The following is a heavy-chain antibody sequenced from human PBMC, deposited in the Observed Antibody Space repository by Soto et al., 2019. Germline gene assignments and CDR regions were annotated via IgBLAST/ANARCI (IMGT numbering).Heavy chain of an antibody. CDR3: AKAPSYYGSGSYHPGYAFDI. Sequence: GASVKVSCKASGYTFTSYYMHWVRQAPGQGLEWMGIINPSGGSTSYAQKFQGRVTMTRDTSTSTVYMELSSLRSEDTAVYYYAKAPSYYGSGSYHPGYAFDIWGQGTMVTVSS. CDR1: GYTFTSYY. D-gene: IGHD3-10*01. V-gene: IGHV1-46*03. J-gene: IGHJ3*02. CDR2: INPSGGST.